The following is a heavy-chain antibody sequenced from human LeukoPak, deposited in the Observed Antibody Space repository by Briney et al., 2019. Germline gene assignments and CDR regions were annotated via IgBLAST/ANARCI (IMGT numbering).Heavy chain of an antibody. J-gene: IGHJ6*02. V-gene: IGHV2-70*11. Sequence: GATLVNPTQILTLTCIFSGVSLSTSSMCGSWIRQPPGKALEWLARIDWDDDKYYSTSLKTRLTMSKDTPKNQVVPTMANMDPVDTATYYCARDNSGSYSYGMDVWGQGTTVTVPS. CDR2: IDWDDDK. CDR1: GVSLSTSSMC. CDR3: ARDNSGSYSYGMDV. D-gene: IGHD1-26*01.